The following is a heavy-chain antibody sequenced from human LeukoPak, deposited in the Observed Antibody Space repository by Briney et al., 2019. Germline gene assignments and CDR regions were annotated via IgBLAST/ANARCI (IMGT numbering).Heavy chain of an antibody. Sequence: SETLSLTCAVYGGSFSGYYWSWIRQPPGKGPEWIGEINHSGSTNYNPSLKSRVTISVDTSKNQFSLKLSSVTAADTAVYYCAREPMITFGGVIVSPHYYFDYWGQGTLVTVSS. CDR2: INHSGST. CDR1: GGSFSGYY. J-gene: IGHJ4*02. CDR3: AREPMITFGGVIVSPHYYFDY. V-gene: IGHV4-34*01. D-gene: IGHD3-16*02.